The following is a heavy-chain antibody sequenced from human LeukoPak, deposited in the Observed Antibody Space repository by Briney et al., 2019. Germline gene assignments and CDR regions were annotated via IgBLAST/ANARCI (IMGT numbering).Heavy chain of an antibody. CDR3: ARGPYSGDWHFDF. CDR2: INPSGGST. CDR1: GYTFTRCF. Sequence: ASVKVSCKASGYTFTRCFIHWVRQAPGQGLEWMGVINPSGGSTSYAQKFQGRVTMTRDTSTSTVSMELSSLRFEDTAVYYCARGPYSGDWHFDFWGQGTLVTVSS. J-gene: IGHJ4*02. V-gene: IGHV1-46*01. D-gene: IGHD6-19*01.